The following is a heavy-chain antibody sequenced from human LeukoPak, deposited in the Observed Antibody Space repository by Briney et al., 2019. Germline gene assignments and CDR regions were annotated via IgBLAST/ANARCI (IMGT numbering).Heavy chain of an antibody. CDR2: ISGSGSTI. J-gene: IGHJ4*02. D-gene: IGHD6-6*01. Sequence: PGGSLRLSCADSEFTIRDHYVSRIRQAPGKGLEWVSYISGSGSTIYYGDSVKGRFTISRDDAKKSVYLQMNSLRAEDTAVYYCARAGRRLLFLESWGLGTLVTVSS. CDR1: EFTIRDHY. CDR3: ARAGRRLLFLES. V-gene: IGHV3-11*04.